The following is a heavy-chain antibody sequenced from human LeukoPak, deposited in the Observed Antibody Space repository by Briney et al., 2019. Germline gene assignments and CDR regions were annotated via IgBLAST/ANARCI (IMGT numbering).Heavy chain of an antibody. D-gene: IGHD2-2*01. Sequence: SETLSLTCAVYGGSFSGYYWSWIRQPPGKGLEWIGEINHSGSTNYNPSLKSRVTISVDTSKNQFSLKLSSVTAADTAVYYCARDKVDCSSTSCYRRFDHWGQGTLVTVSS. V-gene: IGHV4-34*01. CDR3: ARDKVDCSSTSCYRRFDH. CDR1: GGSFSGYY. J-gene: IGHJ5*02. CDR2: INHSGST.